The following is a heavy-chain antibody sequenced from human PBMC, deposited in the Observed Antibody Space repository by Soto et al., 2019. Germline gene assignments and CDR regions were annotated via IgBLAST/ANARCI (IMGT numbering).Heavy chain of an antibody. V-gene: IGHV5-51*01. CDR2: VSRSDSDV. CDR3: TKGANSPIDS. CDR1: GYCFTLYW. Sequence: PGESLKLSCRGSGYCFTLYWISWVRQVTGKGLEWLGNVSRSDSDVRYSPAFEGDVSISAGNSINAAYLQLLNLKASDTAIYYCTKGANSPIDSWGQGTRVTVSS. D-gene: IGHD3-16*01. J-gene: IGHJ4*02.